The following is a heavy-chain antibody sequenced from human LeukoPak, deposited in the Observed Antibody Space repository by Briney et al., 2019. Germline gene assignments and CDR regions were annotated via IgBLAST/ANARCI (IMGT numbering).Heavy chain of an antibody. J-gene: IGHJ5*02. CDR2: IIPILGIA. CDR3: VRAPAAAGTQTSGRFDP. Sequence: ASVKVSCKASGGTFSSYAISWVRQAPGQGLEWMGRIIPILGIANYAQKFQGRVTITADKSTSTAYMELSSLRSEDTAVYYCVRAPAAAGTQTSGRFDPWGQGTLVTVSS. V-gene: IGHV1-69*04. D-gene: IGHD6-13*01. CDR1: GGTFSSYA.